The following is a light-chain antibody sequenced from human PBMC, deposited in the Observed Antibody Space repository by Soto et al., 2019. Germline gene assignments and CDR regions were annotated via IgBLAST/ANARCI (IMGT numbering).Light chain of an antibody. J-gene: IGKJ1*01. V-gene: IGKV3-20*01. Sequence: EIVMTQSPATLPVSPGETATLSCRASQSVAGNLAWYQQKPGQPPRLLIYGVSTRATGIPDRFSGSGSGTDFTLTISRLEPEDFAVYYCQQYGSSPTFGQGTKVDI. CDR3: QQYGSSPT. CDR1: QSVAGN. CDR2: GVS.